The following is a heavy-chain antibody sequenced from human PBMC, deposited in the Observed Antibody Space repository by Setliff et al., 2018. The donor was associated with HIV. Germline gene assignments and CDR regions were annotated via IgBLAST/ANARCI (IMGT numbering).Heavy chain of an antibody. CDR1: GGSISGGSYY. CDR3: ARDLLGSSSLVDY. V-gene: IGHV4-61*09. Sequence: SETLSLTCTVSGGSISGGSYYWSWIRQPAGKGLEWIGHIHTSGSSSYNPSLKSRVIISLDTSKNQISLKLNSVTAADTAVYYCARDLLGSSSLVDYWGQGTLVTVSS. J-gene: IGHJ4*02. CDR2: IHTSGSS. D-gene: IGHD6-6*01.